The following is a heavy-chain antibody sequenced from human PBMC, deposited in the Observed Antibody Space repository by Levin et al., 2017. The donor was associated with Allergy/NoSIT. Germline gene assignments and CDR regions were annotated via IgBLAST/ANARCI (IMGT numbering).Heavy chain of an antibody. Sequence: PSETLSLTCKVSGGSISSGSYYWSWIRQPAATGLEWIGRIYSSGSANYNPSLKSRVTISVDTSKNQFSLKLSSVTAADTAVYYCTRAEVGSEHWGQGTLVTVSS. CDR2: IYSSGSA. J-gene: IGHJ4*02. D-gene: IGHD3-10*01. V-gene: IGHV4-61*02. CDR1: GGSISSGSYY. CDR3: TRAEVGSEH.